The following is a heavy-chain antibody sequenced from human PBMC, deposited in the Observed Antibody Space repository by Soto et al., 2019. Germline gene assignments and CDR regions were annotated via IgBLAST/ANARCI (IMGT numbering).Heavy chain of an antibody. J-gene: IGHJ4*02. V-gene: IGHV3-66*01. CDR1: GFTVSSNY. D-gene: IGHD2-15*01. CDR3: ARDRVPVPKGPVVVVAATGIWDY. CDR2: IYSGGST. Sequence: GGSLRLSCAASGFTVSSNYMSWVRQAPGKGLEWVSVIYSGGSTYYADSVKGRFTISRDNSKNTLYLQMNSLRAEDTAVYYCARDRVPVPKGPVVVVAATGIWDYWGQGTLVTVSS.